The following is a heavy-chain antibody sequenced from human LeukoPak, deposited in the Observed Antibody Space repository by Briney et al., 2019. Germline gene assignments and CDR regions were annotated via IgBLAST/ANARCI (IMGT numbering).Heavy chain of an antibody. V-gene: IGHV3-7*04. D-gene: IGHD5-18*01. CDR2: AKQDGSET. CDR1: GFTFSSNW. CDR3: ARAHSYAFEP. Sequence: PGGPLRLSCAASGFTFSSNWMSWVRQAPGKGLEWVANAKQDGSETYYVDSVKGRFTISRDNAKNSLFLQMNTLRVEDNAGYYCARAHSYAFEPWGQGTLVTVSS. J-gene: IGHJ5*02.